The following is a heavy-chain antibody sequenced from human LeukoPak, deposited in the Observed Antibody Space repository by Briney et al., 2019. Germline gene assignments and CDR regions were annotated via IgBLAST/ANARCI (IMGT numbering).Heavy chain of an antibody. V-gene: IGHV4-4*07. CDR2: IYSTGST. CDR1: GGSISSYY. D-gene: IGHD6-13*01. Sequence: KSSETLSLTCTVSGGSISSYYWSWIRQPAGKGLGWIGRIYSTGSTNYNPSLKSRVTMSVDTSKNQFSLRLRSVTAADTAVYYCARQIASAGTAGFDFWGQGALVTVSS. J-gene: IGHJ4*02. CDR3: ARQIASAGTAGFDF.